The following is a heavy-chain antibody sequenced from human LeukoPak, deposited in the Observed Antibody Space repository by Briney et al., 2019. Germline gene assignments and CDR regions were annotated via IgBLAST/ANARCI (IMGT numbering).Heavy chain of an antibody. CDR1: GFTFSKYW. V-gene: IGHV3-7*01. D-gene: IGHD3-10*01. CDR2: INQIGIEK. J-gene: IGHJ3*02. CDR3: GRDKEEMVRAPYALGI. Sequence: GGSLRLSCAASGFTFSKYWMTWVRQAPGKGLEWVANINQIGIEKYYVDSVKGRFTVSRDNAKNALYLQMNSLRVDDTAVYYCGRDKEEMVRAPYALGIWGQGTMVIVSS.